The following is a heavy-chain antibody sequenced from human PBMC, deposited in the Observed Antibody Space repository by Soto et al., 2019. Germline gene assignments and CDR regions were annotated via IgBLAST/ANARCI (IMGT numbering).Heavy chain of an antibody. CDR2: ISSSGSTA. D-gene: IGHD3-10*01. V-gene: IGHV3-48*03. CDR1: GFTFSRFE. J-gene: IGHJ4*02. Sequence: GSLILFCEASGFTFSRFELHLVRQAPGKGLEWISYISSSGSTAYYASSVEGRFTISRDNADNSVYLQMDSLRAEDTALYYCTRAAWFPYLSFYWGQGALVTVSS. CDR3: TRAAWFPYLSFY.